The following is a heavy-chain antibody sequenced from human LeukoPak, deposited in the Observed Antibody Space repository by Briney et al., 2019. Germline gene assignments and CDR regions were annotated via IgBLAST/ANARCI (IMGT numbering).Heavy chain of an antibody. J-gene: IGHJ4*02. Sequence: GGSLRLSCAASGFTFSSYSMNWVRQAPGKGLEWVSAISGSGGSTYYADSVKGRFTISRDNSKNTLYLQTNSLRAEDTAVYYCAKRSEVFDYWGQGTLVTVSS. CDR1: GFTFSSYS. CDR2: ISGSGGST. V-gene: IGHV3-23*01. CDR3: AKRSEVFDY. D-gene: IGHD1-14*01.